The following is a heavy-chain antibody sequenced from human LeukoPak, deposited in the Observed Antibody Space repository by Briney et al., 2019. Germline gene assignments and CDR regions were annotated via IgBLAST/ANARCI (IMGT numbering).Heavy chain of an antibody. V-gene: IGHV3-53*01. J-gene: IGHJ4*02. D-gene: IGHD6-13*01. Sequence: PGGSLRLSCAASGFTFDDYAMHWVRQAPGKGLEWVSVIYSGGSTYYADSVKGRFTISRDNSKNTLYLQMNSLRAEDTAVYYCARDMGYSSSWIAFDYWGQGTLVTVSS. CDR2: IYSGGST. CDR3: ARDMGYSSSWIAFDY. CDR1: GFTFDDYA.